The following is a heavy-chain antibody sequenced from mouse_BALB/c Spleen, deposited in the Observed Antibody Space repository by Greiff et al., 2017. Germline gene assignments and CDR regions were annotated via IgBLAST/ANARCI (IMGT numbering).Heavy chain of an antibody. V-gene: IGHV1S126*01. CDR3: ARDYRYDGTGYAMDY. CDR1: GYSFTSYW. CDR2: IDPSDSET. Sequence: VQLQQSGPQLVRPGASVKISCKASGYSFTSYWMHWVKQRPGQGLEWIGMIDPSDSETRLNQKFKDKATLTVDKSSSTAYMQLSSPTSEDSAVYYCARDYRYDGTGYAMDYWGQGTSVTVSS. D-gene: IGHD2-14*01. J-gene: IGHJ4*01.